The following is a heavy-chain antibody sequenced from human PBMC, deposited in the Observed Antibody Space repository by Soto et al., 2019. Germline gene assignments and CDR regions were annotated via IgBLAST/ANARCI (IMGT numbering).Heavy chain of an antibody. CDR3: ARKESYNWNYVLRVNDAFDI. D-gene: IGHD1-7*01. V-gene: IGHV1-8*01. J-gene: IGHJ3*02. CDR1: GYTFTSYE. Sequence: ASVKVSCKAPGYTFTSYEINGVRQATGQGLERMGWMNPKSDNTGYAQKFKGRVTMTRNTSISTAYMELSSLRSEDTAVYYCARKESYNWNYVLRVNDAFDIWGQGTMVTVSS. CDR2: MNPKSDNT.